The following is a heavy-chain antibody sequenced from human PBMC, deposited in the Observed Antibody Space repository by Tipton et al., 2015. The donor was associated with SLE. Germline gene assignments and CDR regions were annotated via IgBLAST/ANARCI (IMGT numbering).Heavy chain of an antibody. CDR3: ARAGEDQLLSSDY. D-gene: IGHD2-2*01. Sequence: TLSLTCTVSGGSISSYYWSWIRQPPGKGLEWIGYIYYSGSTNYNPSLKSRVTISVDTSKNQFSLKLSSVTAADTAVYYCARAGEDQLLSSDYWGQGTLVTVSS. J-gene: IGHJ4*02. CDR1: GGSISSYY. V-gene: IGHV4-59*01. CDR2: IYYSGST.